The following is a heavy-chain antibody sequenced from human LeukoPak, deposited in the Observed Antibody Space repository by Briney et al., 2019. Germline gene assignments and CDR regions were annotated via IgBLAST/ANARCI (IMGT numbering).Heavy chain of an antibody. J-gene: IGHJ4*02. V-gene: IGHV3-13*01. CDR2: IGSGGDT. D-gene: IGHD6-19*01. CDR1: GFSFSSYD. CDR3: ARAVAGTDEIDS. Sequence: PGGSLRLSCAGSGFSFSSYDMLWVHQATGKGLEWVSAIGSGGDTYYAGSVKGRFTISRESAKNSFYLQMNSLSAGDMAVYFCARAVAGTDEIDSWGQGTLVTVSS.